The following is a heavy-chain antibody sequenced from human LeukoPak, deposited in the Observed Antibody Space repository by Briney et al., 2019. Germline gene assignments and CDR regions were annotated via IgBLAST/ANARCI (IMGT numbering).Heavy chain of an antibody. CDR3: AKVFPGLVDYFDY. D-gene: IGHD3/OR15-3a*01. V-gene: IGHV3-30*02. Sequence: GGSLRLSCAASGFTFSSYGMHWVRQAPGKRLEWVAFIRYDGSNKYYADSVKGRFTISRDNSKNTLYLQMNSLRAEDTAVYYCAKVFPGLVDYFDYWGQGTLVTVPS. J-gene: IGHJ4*02. CDR2: IRYDGSNK. CDR1: GFTFSSYG.